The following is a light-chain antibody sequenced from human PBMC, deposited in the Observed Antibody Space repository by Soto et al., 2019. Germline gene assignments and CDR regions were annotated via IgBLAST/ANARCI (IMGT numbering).Light chain of an antibody. CDR2: DAS. CDR1: QSISKW. CDR3: QHIRTYPFS. Sequence: DIEMTQSPSTPSASVGDRVVITCRASQSISKWLAWYQQKPGKAPKFLIYDASTLEDGVPSRFSGSGSGTYFTLTINNLQAEDFATYYCQHIRTYPFSFGQGTKVDIK. V-gene: IGKV1-5*01. J-gene: IGKJ2*03.